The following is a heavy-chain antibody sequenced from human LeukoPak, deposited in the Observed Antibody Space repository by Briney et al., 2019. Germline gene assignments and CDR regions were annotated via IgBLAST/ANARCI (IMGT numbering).Heavy chain of an antibody. CDR1: RGTFSSYA. J-gene: IGHJ6*03. V-gene: IGHV1-69*06. Sequence: SVKVSCTASRGTFSSYAISSVRQAPGQGREWMGGIIPIFGTANYAQKFQGRVTITAHKSTSTAYMELSSLRSEDTAVYYCARDRPRRGGDYYYMDGWGKGTTVTVSS. CDR3: ARDRPRRGGDYYYMDG. D-gene: IGHD2-21*01. CDR2: IIPIFGTA.